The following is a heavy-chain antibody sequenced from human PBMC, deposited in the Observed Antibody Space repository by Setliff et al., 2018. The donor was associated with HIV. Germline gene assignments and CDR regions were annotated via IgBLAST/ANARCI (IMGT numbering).Heavy chain of an antibody. CDR2: IYYSGST. Sequence: SETLSLTCTVSGGSISNYYWSWIRQPPGKGLECIGYIYYSGSTNYNPSLRSRVTISVDTSKNQFSLKLSSVTAADTAVYYCARQGSWLDSWGQGTLVTVSS. CDR1: GGSISNYY. CDR3: ARQGSWLDS. J-gene: IGHJ5*01. V-gene: IGHV4-59*08. D-gene: IGHD2-15*01.